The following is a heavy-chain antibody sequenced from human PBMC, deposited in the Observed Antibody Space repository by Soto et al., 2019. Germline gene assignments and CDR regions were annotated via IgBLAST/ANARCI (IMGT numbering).Heavy chain of an antibody. J-gene: IGHJ6*02. V-gene: IGHV3-53*01. CDR3: ARDLRTLYGMDV. Sequence: EVQLVESGGGLIQPGGSLRLSCAASGFTVSSNYMSWVRQAPGKGLEWVSVIYSGDTTYYADSVKGRFTISRDHSKNTLYLQMNSPRAADPAVYYCARDLRTLYGMDVWGQGTTVTASS. CDR1: GFTVSSNY. CDR2: IYSGDTT.